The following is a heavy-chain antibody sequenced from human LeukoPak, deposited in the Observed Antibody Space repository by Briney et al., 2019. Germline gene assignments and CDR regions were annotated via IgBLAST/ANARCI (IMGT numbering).Heavy chain of an antibody. CDR3: ARDRVPFYSSTFKDYYLQYGLDV. CDR2: INPKNGGT. V-gene: IGHV1-2*02. CDR1: GYTFSGHY. Sequence: ASVRVSCKASGYTFSGHYIHWVRQAPGQGLEWMGWINPKNGGTSYAQRFQGRVSLTRDTSVSTAYMEVSRLRSDDTALYFCARDRVPFYSSTFKDYYLQYGLDVWGQGTTVAVSS. J-gene: IGHJ6*02. D-gene: IGHD6-13*01.